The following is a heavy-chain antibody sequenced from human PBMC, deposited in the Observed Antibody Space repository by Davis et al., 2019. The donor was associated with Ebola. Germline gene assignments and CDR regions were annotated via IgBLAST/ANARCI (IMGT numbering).Heavy chain of an antibody. V-gene: IGHV3-30*14. CDR2: ISYHGSKK. CDR3: AREVRVYCSSTRCSGAMDV. D-gene: IGHD2-2*01. Sequence: GGSLRLSCAASGFTFSSYAMHWVRQAPGKGLEWVAVISYHGSKKYYADSAKGRFTISRDNSKNTLYLQMNSLRAEDTAVYYCAREVRVYCSSTRCSGAMDVWGQGTTVTVSS. CDR1: GFTFSSYA. J-gene: IGHJ6*02.